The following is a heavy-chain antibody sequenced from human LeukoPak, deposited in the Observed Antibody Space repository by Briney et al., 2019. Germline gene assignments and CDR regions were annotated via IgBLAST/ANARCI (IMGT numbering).Heavy chain of an antibody. CDR3: AKERYYYDSSGFDY. V-gene: IGHV3-23*01. CDR2: ISGSGSTT. J-gene: IGHJ4*02. D-gene: IGHD3-22*01. Sequence: PGGSLRLSCAASGFTFSSYAMNWVRQAPGKGLEWVSAISGSGSTTYYADSVKGRFTISRDNSKNTLYLQMNSLRAEDTAVYYCAKERYYYDSSGFDYWGQGTLVTVSS. CDR1: GFTFSSYA.